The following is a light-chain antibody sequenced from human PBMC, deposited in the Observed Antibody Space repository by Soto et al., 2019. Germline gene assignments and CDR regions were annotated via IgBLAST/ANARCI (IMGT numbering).Light chain of an antibody. CDR2: DAY. Sequence: EIPMTQSPSSLSASVGDRVTITCQASQDITNYLNWYQQKPGKPPKLLINDAYNLETGVPSRFSGSGSGTHFSFTINSLQPEDFATYYCQQYDDLPITFGLGTRLDIK. CDR1: QDITNY. CDR3: QQYDDLPIT. J-gene: IGKJ5*01. V-gene: IGKV1-33*01.